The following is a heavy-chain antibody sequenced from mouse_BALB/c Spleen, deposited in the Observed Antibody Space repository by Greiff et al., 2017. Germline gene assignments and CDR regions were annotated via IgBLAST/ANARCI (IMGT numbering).Heavy chain of an antibody. CDR3: AREGYDGSSPYWYFDV. V-gene: IGHV7-3*02. D-gene: IGHD1-1*01. Sequence: EVQGVESGGGLVQPGGSLRLSCATSGFTFTDYYMSWVRQPPGKALEWLGFIRNKANGYTTEYSASVKGRFTISRDNSQSILYLQMNTLRAEDSATYYCAREGYDGSSPYWYFDVWGAGTTVTVSS. J-gene: IGHJ1*01. CDR1: GFTFTDYY. CDR2: IRNKANGYTT.